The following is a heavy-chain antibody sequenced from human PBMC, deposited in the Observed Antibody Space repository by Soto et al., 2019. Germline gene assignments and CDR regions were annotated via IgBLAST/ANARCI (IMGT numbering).Heavy chain of an antibody. CDR3: AKGDCSSTSCHLYYYYYYMDF. D-gene: IGHD2-2*01. Sequence: GGSLRLSCAASGFTFSSYAMSWVRQAPGKGLEWVSAISGSGGSTYYADSVKGRFTISRDNSKNTLYLQMNSLRAEDTAVYYCAKGDCSSTSCHLYYYYYYMDFWGKGTTVTVSS. J-gene: IGHJ6*03. V-gene: IGHV3-23*01. CDR1: GFTFSSYA. CDR2: ISGSGGST.